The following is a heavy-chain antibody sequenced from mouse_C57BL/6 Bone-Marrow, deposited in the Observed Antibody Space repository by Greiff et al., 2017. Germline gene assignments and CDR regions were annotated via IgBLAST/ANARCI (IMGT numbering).Heavy chain of an antibody. CDR1: GYSFTDYN. D-gene: IGHD1-1*01. CDR3: AGNYYGNSPYAMDY. Sequence: VQLQQSGPELVKPGASVKISCKASGYSFTDYNMNWVKQSNGKSLEWIGVINPNYGTTSYNQKFKGKATLTVDQSSSPAYMQLNSLTSEDSAVYYCAGNYYGNSPYAMDYWGQGTSVTVSS. CDR2: INPNYGTT. J-gene: IGHJ4*01. V-gene: IGHV1-39*01.